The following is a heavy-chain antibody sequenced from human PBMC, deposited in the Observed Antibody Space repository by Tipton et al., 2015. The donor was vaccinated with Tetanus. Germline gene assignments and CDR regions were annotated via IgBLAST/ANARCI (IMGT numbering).Heavy chain of an antibody. CDR1: GGSISRYY. CDR2: ISNGNP. V-gene: IGHV4-4*07. J-gene: IGHJ4*02. CDR3: ARGITDGYNRRFDY. D-gene: IGHD5-24*01. Sequence: TLSLTCTISGGSISRYYWSWIRQPAGKGLEWIGHISNGNPDYAPSLKSRVTLSVDTSKNEFSLRLRSVTAADTGVYYCARGITDGYNRRFDYWGQGTLVIVSS.